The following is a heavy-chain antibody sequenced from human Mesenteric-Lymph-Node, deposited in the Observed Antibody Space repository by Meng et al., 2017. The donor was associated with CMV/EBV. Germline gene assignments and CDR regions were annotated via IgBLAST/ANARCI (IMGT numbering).Heavy chain of an antibody. CDR2: INPNSGVS. CDR3: ARDNVNPEGFDP. J-gene: IGHJ5*02. CDR1: GYTFTDFY. Sequence: QVQLVQSRAEVGKPGASVMVSCKASGYTFTDFYIHWVRQAPGQGLEWMGRINPNSGVSNSAQNFQGRVTMTRDTSISTAYMELGRLTSDDTAVYYCARDNVNPEGFDPWGQGTLVTSPQ. D-gene: IGHD2/OR15-2a*01. V-gene: IGHV1-2*06.